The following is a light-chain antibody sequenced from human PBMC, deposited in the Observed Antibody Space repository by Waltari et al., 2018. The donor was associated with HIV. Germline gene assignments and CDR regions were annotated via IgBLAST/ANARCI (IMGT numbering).Light chain of an antibody. CDR2: DVS. V-gene: IGLV2-8*01. CDR3: ASHAGSKDV. J-gene: IGLJ2*01. CDR1: SSDIGAYTS. Sequence: HSALTQPPSASGSPGQPVTISYTGTSSDIGAYTSVPWFQQHPVKAPKLMIFDVSKRPSGVPVRFSGSKSGNTASLTVSGLQAEDEADYYCASHAGSKDVFGGGTKLTVL.